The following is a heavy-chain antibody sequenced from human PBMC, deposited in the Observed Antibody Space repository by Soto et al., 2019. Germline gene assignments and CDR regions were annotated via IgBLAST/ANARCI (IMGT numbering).Heavy chain of an antibody. CDR1: GFTFSSYR. Sequence: EVQLVESGGGLVKPGGSLRLSCAASGFTFSSYRMNWVRQAPGKGLEWVSSISSSSSYIYYADSVKGRFTISRDNAKNSLYLQMNSLRAEDTAVYYCARTVTTRKSHRAFDIWGQGTMVTVSS. CDR3: ARTVTTRKSHRAFDI. CDR2: ISSSSSYI. V-gene: IGHV3-21*01. J-gene: IGHJ3*02. D-gene: IGHD4-17*01.